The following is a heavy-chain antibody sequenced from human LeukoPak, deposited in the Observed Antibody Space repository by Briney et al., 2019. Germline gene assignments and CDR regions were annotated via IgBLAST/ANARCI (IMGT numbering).Heavy chain of an antibody. CDR3: AKDRPTWPIDY. J-gene: IGHJ4*02. CDR2: ISSGSSTV. Sequence: GGSLRLSCAASGFTFSSYSMTWVRQTPGKGLQWVSYISSGSSTVYYADSVRGRFTISRDNAENSLYLQMNSLRAEDTAVYYCAKDRPTWPIDYWGQGTLVTVSS. D-gene: IGHD5-12*01. CDR1: GFTFSSYS. V-gene: IGHV3-48*04.